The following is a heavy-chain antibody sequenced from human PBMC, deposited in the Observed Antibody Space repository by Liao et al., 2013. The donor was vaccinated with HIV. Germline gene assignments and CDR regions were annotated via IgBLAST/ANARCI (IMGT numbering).Heavy chain of an antibody. CDR1: GASISSSTYF. J-gene: IGHJ5*02. V-gene: IGHV4-39*07. CDR3: AREGGSWFDP. CDR2: VFYSGIT. Sequence: QLQLQESGPGLVKPSETLSLTCTVSGASISSSTYFWAWIRQPPGKGLEWIGSVFYSGITYNNPSLKSRLTMSMDTSKNQFSLKLSSVTAADTAVYYCAREGGSWFDPWGQGTQVTVSS. D-gene: IGHD1-1*01.